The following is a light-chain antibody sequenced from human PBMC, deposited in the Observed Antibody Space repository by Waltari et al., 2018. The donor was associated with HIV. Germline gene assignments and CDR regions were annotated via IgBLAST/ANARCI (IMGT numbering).Light chain of an antibody. CDR2: DRN. CDR3: DSRVRTGDLT. Sequence: SSQLTQDPTVSVALGQTVTITCQGDSLRHYSANWYQQKPGQAPVVVIFDRNNRPSGIPDRFSGSSSGNTASLTITGTQAEDEADYYCDSRVRTGDLTFGGGTRLTVL. V-gene: IGLV3-19*01. J-gene: IGLJ2*01. CDR1: SLRHYS.